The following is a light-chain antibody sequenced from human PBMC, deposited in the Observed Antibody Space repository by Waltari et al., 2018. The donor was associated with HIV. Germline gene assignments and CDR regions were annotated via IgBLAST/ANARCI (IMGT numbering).Light chain of an antibody. CDR2: QDT. V-gene: IGLV3-1*01. CDR3: QAWDSHTVV. CDR1: NLDEKY. J-gene: IGLJ2*01. Sequence: SYDLTQPPSVSVSPGQTANIACSGDNLDEKYTSWYQQKADQAPVLLMYQDTKRPAGMPGRFAGSVSGNTATLTISGTLPLDEGDYYCQAWDSHTVVFGGGTKLTVL.